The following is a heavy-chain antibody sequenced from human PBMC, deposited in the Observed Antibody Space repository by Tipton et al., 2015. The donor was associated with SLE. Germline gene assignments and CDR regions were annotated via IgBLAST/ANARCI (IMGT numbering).Heavy chain of an antibody. D-gene: IGHD3-10*01. Sequence: TLSLTCIVSGGSISSSSYYWGWIRQPTGKGLEWIESIYYSGSTYYNPSLKSRVTISVDTSKNQFSLKLSSVTAADTAVYYCAREPSMVGAFDIWGQGTMVTVSS. CDR2: IYYSGST. CDR1: GGSISSSSYY. J-gene: IGHJ3*02. CDR3: AREPSMVGAFDI. V-gene: IGHV4-39*07.